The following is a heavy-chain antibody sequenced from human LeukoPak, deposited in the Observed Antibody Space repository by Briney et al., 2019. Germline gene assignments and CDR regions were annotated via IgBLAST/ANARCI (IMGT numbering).Heavy chain of an antibody. CDR3: AREEDIVVVPAAGSADNWFDP. V-gene: IGHV1-2*02. J-gene: IGHJ5*02. CDR2: INPNSGGT. CDR1: RYTFTGYY. D-gene: IGHD2-2*01. Sequence: EASVKVSCKASRYTFTGYYMHWVRQAPGQGLQWMGWINPNSGGTNYAQKFQGRVTMTRDTSISTAYMELRSLRSDDTAVYYCAREEDIVVVPAAGSADNWFDPWGQGTLVTVSS.